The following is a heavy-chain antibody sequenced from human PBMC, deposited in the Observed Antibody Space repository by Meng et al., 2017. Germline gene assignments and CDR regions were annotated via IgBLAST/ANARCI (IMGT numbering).Heavy chain of an antibody. Sequence: QVQLVESGGGLVKPGGSLRLSWAASGFTFSDYYMSWIRQAPGKGLEWVSYITSSASTIHYADYVKGRFTISRDNAKNSLYLQMNSLRAEDTAVYYCARVMGSYSSDYWGPGTLVTVSS. D-gene: IGHD6-13*01. CDR1: GFTFSDYY. V-gene: IGHV3-11*01. J-gene: IGHJ4*02. CDR3: ARVMGSYSSDY. CDR2: ITSSASTI.